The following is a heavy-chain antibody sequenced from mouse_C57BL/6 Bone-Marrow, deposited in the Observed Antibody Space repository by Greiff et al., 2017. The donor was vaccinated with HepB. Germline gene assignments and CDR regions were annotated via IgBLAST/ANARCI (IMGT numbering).Heavy chain of an antibody. V-gene: IGHV1-54*01. Sequence: QVQLKQSGAELVRPGTSVKVSCKASGYAFTNYLIEWVKQRPGQGLEWIGMINPGSGGTNYNEKFKGKATLTADKSSSTAYMQLSSLTSEDSAVYFCARRWLLLHFDYWGQGTTLTVSS. CDR2: INPGSGGT. D-gene: IGHD2-3*01. J-gene: IGHJ2*01. CDR3: ARRWLLLHFDY. CDR1: GYAFTNYL.